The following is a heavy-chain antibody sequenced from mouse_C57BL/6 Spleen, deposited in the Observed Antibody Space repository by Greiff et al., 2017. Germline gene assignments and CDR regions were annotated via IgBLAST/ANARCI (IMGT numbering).Heavy chain of an antibody. CDR3: AREGDGSSSYFDY. V-gene: IGHV1-39*01. CDR2: INPNYGTT. CDR1: GYSFTDYN. J-gene: IGHJ2*01. D-gene: IGHD1-1*01. Sequence: LQESGPELVKPGASVKISCKASGYSFTDYNMNWVKQSNGKSLEWIGVINPNYGTTSYNQKFKGKATLTVDQSSSTAYMQLNSLTSEDSAVYSCAREGDGSSSYFDYWGQGTTLTVSS.